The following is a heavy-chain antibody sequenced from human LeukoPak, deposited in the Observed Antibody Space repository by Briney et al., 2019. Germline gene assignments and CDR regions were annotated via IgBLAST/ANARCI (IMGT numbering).Heavy chain of an antibody. Sequence: ASVKVSCKASGYTFTSYDINWVRQATGQGLEWMGWMNPNSGNTGYAQKFQGRVTITRSTSISTAYMELSSLRSEDTAVYYCARGERDCSSTSCYSPWFDPWGQGTLVTVSS. CDR3: ARGERDCSSTSCYSPWFDP. V-gene: IGHV1-8*03. CDR1: GYTFTSYD. CDR2: MNPNSGNT. D-gene: IGHD2-2*01. J-gene: IGHJ5*02.